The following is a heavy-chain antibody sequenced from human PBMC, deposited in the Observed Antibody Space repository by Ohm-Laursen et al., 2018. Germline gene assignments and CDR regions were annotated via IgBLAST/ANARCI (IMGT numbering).Heavy chain of an antibody. J-gene: IGHJ6*02. D-gene: IGHD2-2*01. CDR2: ISWNSGSI. V-gene: IGHV3-9*01. Sequence: SLRLSCAASGFTFDDYAMHWVRQAPGKGLEWVSGISWNSGSIGYVDSVKGRFTISRDNAKNSLYLQMNSLRAEDTALYYCAKDLSSTSCSGCSYGMDVWGQGTTVTVSS. CDR3: AKDLSSTSCSGCSYGMDV. CDR1: GFTFDDYA.